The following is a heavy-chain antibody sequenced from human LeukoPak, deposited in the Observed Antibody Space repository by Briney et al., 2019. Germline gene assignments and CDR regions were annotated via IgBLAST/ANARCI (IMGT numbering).Heavy chain of an antibody. V-gene: IGHV3-48*01. CDR1: GFSFSSYS. Sequence: GGSLRLSCAASGFSFSSYSMNWVRQAPGKGLEWVSYISSSSRTIYYADSVKGRFTISRDNAKNSLYLQMNSLRAEDTAVYYCARDRDSSSWYGEFDYWGQGTLVTVSS. CDR2: ISSSSRTI. D-gene: IGHD6-13*01. CDR3: ARDRDSSSWYGEFDY. J-gene: IGHJ4*02.